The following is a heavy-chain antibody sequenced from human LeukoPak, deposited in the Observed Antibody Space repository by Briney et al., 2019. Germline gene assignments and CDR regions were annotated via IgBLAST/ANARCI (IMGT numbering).Heavy chain of an antibody. CDR3: ARDNGGYAYFDY. V-gene: IGHV4-59*01. J-gene: IGHJ4*02. D-gene: IGHD1-26*01. CDR2: ISNGGTT. Sequence: SETLSLTCSVSRDSISTSYWSWIRRPPGKGLEWIGYISNGGTTYYNPSLKSRVTISMDTSKDQSSLKVHSVTAAHTAVYYCARDNGGYAYFDYWGQGILVTVSS. CDR1: RDSISTSY.